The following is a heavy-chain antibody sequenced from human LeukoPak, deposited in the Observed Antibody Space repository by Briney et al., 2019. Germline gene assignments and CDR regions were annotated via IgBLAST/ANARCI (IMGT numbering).Heavy chain of an antibody. J-gene: IGHJ6*03. V-gene: IGHV4-39*07. CDR1: GGSISSSSYY. CDR2: IYYSGST. Sequence: PSETLSLTCTVSGGSISSSSYYWGWIRQPPGKGLEWIGTIYYSGSTYYNPSLKSRVTISVDTSKNQFSLKLSSVTAADTAVYYCRVLEVKDYYYYYYMDVWGKGTTVTVSS. CDR3: RVLEVKDYYYYYYMDV. D-gene: IGHD3-22*01.